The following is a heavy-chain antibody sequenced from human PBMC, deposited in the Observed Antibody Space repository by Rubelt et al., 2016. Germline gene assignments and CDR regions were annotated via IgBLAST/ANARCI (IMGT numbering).Heavy chain of an antibody. D-gene: IGHD1-26*01. V-gene: IGHV3-30*02. Sequence: DSAKGRFTISRDTSKNTLYLQVNSLRPEDTAIYYCAKDRVGGSYEIDYWGQGTLVTVSS. J-gene: IGHJ4*02. CDR3: AKDRVGGSYEIDY.